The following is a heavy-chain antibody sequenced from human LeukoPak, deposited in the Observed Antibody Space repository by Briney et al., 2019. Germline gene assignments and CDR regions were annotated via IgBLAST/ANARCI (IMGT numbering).Heavy chain of an antibody. Sequence: AASVKVSCKASGGTFSSYAISRVRQAPGQGLEWMGWIIPILGSANYAQSFQGRVTMTADESTSTAYMGLSSLRSEDTAVYYCAREYSGYSTGDAFDIWGQGTMVTVSS. CDR2: IIPILGSA. CDR3: AREYSGYSTGDAFDI. CDR1: GGTFSSYA. D-gene: IGHD3-22*01. V-gene: IGHV1-69*11. J-gene: IGHJ3*02.